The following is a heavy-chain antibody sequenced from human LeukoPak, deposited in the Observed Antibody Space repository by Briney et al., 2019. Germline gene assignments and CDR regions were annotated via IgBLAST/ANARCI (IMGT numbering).Heavy chain of an antibody. CDR1: GFTFSSYA. CDR2: ISYDGSNK. D-gene: IGHD1-26*01. CDR3: SRDSRAGIVGATPPDY. J-gene: IGHJ4*02. Sequence: GGSLRLSCAASGFTFSSYAMHWVRQAPGKGLEWVAVISYDGSNKYYADSVKGRFTISRDNSKNKLYLQMNSLRAKDKAVYYCSRDSRAGIVGATPPDYWGQGTLVTVSS. V-gene: IGHV3-30*01.